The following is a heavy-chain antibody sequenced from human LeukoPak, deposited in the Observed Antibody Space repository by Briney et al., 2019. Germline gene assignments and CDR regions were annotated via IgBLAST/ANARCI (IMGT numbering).Heavy chain of an antibody. CDR3: ARGSGAGYNLYYFDY. D-gene: IGHD5-24*01. CDR1: GGSISSYY. Sequence: SETLSLTCTVSGGSISSYYWSWIRQPARKGLEWIGRFYTSGITKYNPSLKSRVTISVDKSKNQFSLNLSSVTAADTAVYYCARGSGAGYNLYYFDYWGQGTLVTVSS. CDR2: FYTSGIT. J-gene: IGHJ4*02. V-gene: IGHV4-4*07.